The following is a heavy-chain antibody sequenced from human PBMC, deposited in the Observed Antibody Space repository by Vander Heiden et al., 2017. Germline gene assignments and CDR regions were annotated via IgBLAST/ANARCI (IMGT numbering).Heavy chain of an antibody. CDR3: ARDPLYSSSWFDY. Sequence: EVQLVASGGGLVKPGGSLRLSCAASGFPFSSYSMNWVRQAPGKGLEWVSSISSSSSYIYYADAGKGRFTISRDNAKNSLYLQMNSLRAEDTAVYYCARDPLYSSSWFDYWGQGTLVTVSS. J-gene: IGHJ4*02. V-gene: IGHV3-21*01. CDR1: GFPFSSYS. CDR2: ISSSSSYI. D-gene: IGHD6-13*01.